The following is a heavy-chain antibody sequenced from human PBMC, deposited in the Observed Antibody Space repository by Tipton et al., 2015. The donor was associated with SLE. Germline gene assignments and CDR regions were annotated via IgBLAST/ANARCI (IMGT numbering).Heavy chain of an antibody. Sequence: TLSLTCAVYGGSFSGYYWSWIRQPPGKGLEWIGEINHSGSTNYNPSPKSRVTISVDTSKNQFSLKLSSVTAADTAVYYCARVAGIAAAGYFDYWGQGTLVTVSS. CDR2: INHSGST. J-gene: IGHJ4*02. CDR3: ARVAGIAAAGYFDY. V-gene: IGHV4-34*01. D-gene: IGHD6-13*01. CDR1: GGSFSGYY.